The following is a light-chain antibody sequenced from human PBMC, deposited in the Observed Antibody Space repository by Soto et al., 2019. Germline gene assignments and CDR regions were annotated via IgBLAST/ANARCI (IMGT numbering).Light chain of an antibody. CDR1: QSVNSN. CDR2: GAS. Sequence: EIVMTQSPATLSVSPGERATLSCRASQSVNSNLAWYQQKPGQAPRLLIYGASSRATGIPDRFSGSGSGTDFTLTIRRLEPDDFAVYYCQKYGSFWTFGQGTKVEIK. CDR3: QKYGSFWT. V-gene: IGKV3-20*01. J-gene: IGKJ1*01.